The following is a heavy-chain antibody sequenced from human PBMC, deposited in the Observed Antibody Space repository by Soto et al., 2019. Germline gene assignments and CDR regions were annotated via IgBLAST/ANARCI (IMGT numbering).Heavy chain of an antibody. CDR3: ARSQGSSTSLAIYYYYYYGMDV. CDR2: IIPISGTA. J-gene: IGHJ6*04. CDR1: GGTFSSYA. V-gene: IGHV1-69*01. D-gene: IGHD2-2*01. Sequence: QVQLVQSGAEVKKPGSSVKVSCKASGGTFSSYAISWVRQAPGQGLEWMGGIIPISGTANYAQKFQGRVTITADESTSTAYMELSSLRSEDTAVYYCARSQGSSTSLAIYYYYYYGMDVWGKGTTVTVSS.